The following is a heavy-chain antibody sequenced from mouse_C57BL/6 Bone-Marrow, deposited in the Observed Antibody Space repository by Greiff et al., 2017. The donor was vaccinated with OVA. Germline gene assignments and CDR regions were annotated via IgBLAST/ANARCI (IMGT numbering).Heavy chain of an antibody. CDR1: GYSITSGYY. Sequence: ESGPGLVKPSQSLSLTCSVTGYSITSGYYWNWIRQFPGNNLEWMGYISYDGSNNYNPSLQNRISITRDTSKNQFFMKLNSVTTEYTATYYCADYSGSSHCYFDVWGTGTTVTVSS. V-gene: IGHV3-6*01. CDR3: ADYSGSSHCYFDV. J-gene: IGHJ1*03. CDR2: ISYDGSN. D-gene: IGHD1-1*01.